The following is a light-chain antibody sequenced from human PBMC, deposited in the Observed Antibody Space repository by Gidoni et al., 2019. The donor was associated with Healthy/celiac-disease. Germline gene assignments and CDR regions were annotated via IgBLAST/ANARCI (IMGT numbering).Light chain of an antibody. CDR3: QQYGSSLRLT. V-gene: IGKV3-20*01. Sequence: EIVLTQSPGTLSLSPGERATLSCRASQSVSSSYLAWYQQKPGQAPRLLIYGASSRATGIPDRFSGSGSGTDFTLTISRLEPEDFAVYYCQQYGSSLRLTFGGXTKVEIK. CDR1: QSVSSSY. J-gene: IGKJ4*01. CDR2: GAS.